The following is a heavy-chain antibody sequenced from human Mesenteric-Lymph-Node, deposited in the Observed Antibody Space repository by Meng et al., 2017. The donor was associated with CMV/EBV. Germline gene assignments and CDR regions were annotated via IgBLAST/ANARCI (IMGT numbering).Heavy chain of an antibody. J-gene: IGHJ3*02. Sequence: GGSLRLSCEGSGFTFSNYAMHWVRQAPGKGLEWVAFISTGGGNKYSADSVKGRLTVSRDNSNNTLYLQMNGLKAEDTAVYYCARERIRGVYAFDIWGQGTMVTVSS. CDR1: GFTFSNYA. D-gene: IGHD3-10*01. CDR2: ISTGGGNK. CDR3: ARERIRGVYAFDI. V-gene: IGHV3-30-3*01.